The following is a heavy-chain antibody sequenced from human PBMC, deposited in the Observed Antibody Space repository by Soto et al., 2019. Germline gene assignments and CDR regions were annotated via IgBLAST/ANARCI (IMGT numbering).Heavy chain of an antibody. D-gene: IGHD2-21*02. CDR2: ISGGGVSA. CDR3: AKSYCGSDCFDYFDY. V-gene: IGHV3-23*01. J-gene: IGHJ4*02. Sequence: GGSLRLSCAASGFTFSSYVMNWVRQAPGKGREWLSAISGGGVSAYYSDSVKGRFTISRDSSKNTLFLQMNSLGAEDTAVYYCAKSYCGSDCFDYFDYWGQGTPVTVSS. CDR1: GFTFSSYV.